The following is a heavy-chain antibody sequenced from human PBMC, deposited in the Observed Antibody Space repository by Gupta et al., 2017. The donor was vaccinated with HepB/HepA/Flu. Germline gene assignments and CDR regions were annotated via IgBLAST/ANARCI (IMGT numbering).Heavy chain of an antibody. J-gene: IGHJ4*02. CDR1: GFTFRYHA. Sequence: EVQLLESGGQLVQPGGSLRLSCAASGFTFRYHAMSWVRQAPGKGLEWVSGIGGSTQNTHYADFVEGRFIISRDNSKSSLYLEMNSLRAEDTAVYYCAKDMGGLVDTVKLDSWGQGTLVSVSS. CDR3: AKDMGGLVDTVKLDS. V-gene: IGHV3-23*01. D-gene: IGHD5-18*01. CDR2: IGGSTQNT.